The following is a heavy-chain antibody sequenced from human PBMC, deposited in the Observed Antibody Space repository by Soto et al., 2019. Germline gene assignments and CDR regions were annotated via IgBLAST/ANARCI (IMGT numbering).Heavy chain of an antibody. D-gene: IGHD6-25*01. Sequence: QVQLQESGPGLVKPSQTLSLTCTVSGVSISSGGYSWTWIRQFPGKGLEWIGYIYHSGSTQYNPSVRSRVTMSVDTSKNQFSLNMTSVTAADTAMYFCARYKYSSAAWGQGTLDIVSS. CDR3: ARYKYSSAA. CDR1: GVSISSGGYS. J-gene: IGHJ5*02. CDR2: IYHSGST. V-gene: IGHV4-31*03.